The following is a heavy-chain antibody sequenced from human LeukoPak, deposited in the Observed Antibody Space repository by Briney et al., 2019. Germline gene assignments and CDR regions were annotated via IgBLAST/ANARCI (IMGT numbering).Heavy chain of an antibody. J-gene: IGHJ4*02. CDR2: MYSGGST. CDR1: GFTVSSSY. Sequence: PGGSPRLSCAASGFTVSSSYMSWVRQAPGKGLEWVSTMYSGGSTYYGDSVKGRFTISRDSSKSTLYLQMNTLRVEDSAVYFCARDTTMVDWGQGTLVTVSS. D-gene: IGHD3-10*01. CDR3: ARDTTMVD. V-gene: IGHV3-53*01.